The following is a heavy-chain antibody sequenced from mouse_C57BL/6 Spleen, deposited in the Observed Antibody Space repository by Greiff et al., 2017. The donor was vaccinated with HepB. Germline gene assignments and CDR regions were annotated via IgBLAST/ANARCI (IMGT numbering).Heavy chain of an antibody. V-gene: IGHV14-4*01. CDR3: TTGDYGWYFDV. CDR1: GFNIKDDY. CDR2: IDPENGDT. D-gene: IGHD2-4*01. J-gene: IGHJ1*03. Sequence: VQLKESGAELVRPGASVKLSCTASGFNIKDDYMHWVKQRPEQGLEWIGWIDPENGDTEYASKFQGKATITADTSSNTAYLQLSSLTSEDTAVYYCTTGDYGWYFDVWGTGTTVTVSS.